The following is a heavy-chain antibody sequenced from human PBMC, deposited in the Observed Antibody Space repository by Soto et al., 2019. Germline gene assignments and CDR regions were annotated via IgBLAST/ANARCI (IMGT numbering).Heavy chain of an antibody. Sequence: PGGSLRLSCAASGFIFSNYDMHWVRQAPGKGLEWVAVISYDGSNQYYADSVKGRFTISRDNSKNTLYLQMNSLTAEDTAVYYCAKTHSVTTKLGLDYWGQGT. CDR2: ISYDGSNQ. CDR1: GFIFSNYD. J-gene: IGHJ4*02. CDR3: AKTHSVTTKLGLDY. D-gene: IGHD4-17*01. V-gene: IGHV3-30*18.